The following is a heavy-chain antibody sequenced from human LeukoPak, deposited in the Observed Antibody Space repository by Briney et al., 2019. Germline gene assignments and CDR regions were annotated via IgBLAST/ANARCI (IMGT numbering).Heavy chain of an antibody. Sequence: GGSLRLSCAASGFTFSRFWMSWVRQAPGKGLEWVANIKQDGSEKCYVDSVRGRFTISRDNAKNSLYLQMNSLRAEDTAVFYCARDGTYTDYDPDFDIWGQGTLVTVSS. CDR3: ARDGTYTDYDPDFDI. D-gene: IGHD5-12*01. CDR1: GFTFSRFW. V-gene: IGHV3-7*04. J-gene: IGHJ4*02. CDR2: IKQDGSEK.